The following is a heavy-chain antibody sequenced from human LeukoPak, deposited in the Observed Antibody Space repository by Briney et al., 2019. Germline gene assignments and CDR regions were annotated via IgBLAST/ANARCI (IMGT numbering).Heavy chain of an antibody. J-gene: IGHJ6*03. CDR2: IFYSGST. CDR3: ARESAPNRTAGTYFDYYYYYMDV. Sequence: SSETLSLTCTVSGGSINSYYWSWIRQPPGKGLEWIGYIFYSGSTNYNPSLKSRVTISVDTSKNQFSLKLSSVTAADTAVYYCARESAPNRTAGTYFDYYYYYMDVWGKGTTVTVSS. CDR1: GGSINSYY. D-gene: IGHD1-26*01. V-gene: IGHV4-59*01.